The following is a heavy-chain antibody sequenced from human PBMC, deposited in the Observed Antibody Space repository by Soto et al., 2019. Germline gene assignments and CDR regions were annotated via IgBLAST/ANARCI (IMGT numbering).Heavy chain of an antibody. J-gene: IGHJ4*02. V-gene: IGHV4-4*07. CDR2: VSTSGNV. CDR1: GGSLIKYY. D-gene: IGHD3-3*01. CDR3: ARDNNDFWSLYPLAFDY. Sequence: SETLSLTCTVSGGSLIKYYWSWIRQPAGKGLKWIGRVSTSGNVVSKASLRSRLTMSVDTSKNQFSLRLTSVTAADTAVYYCARDNNDFWSLYPLAFDYWGQGALVTVSS.